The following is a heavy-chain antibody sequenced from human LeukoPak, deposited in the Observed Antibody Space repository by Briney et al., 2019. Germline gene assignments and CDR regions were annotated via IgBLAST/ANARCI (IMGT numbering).Heavy chain of an antibody. Sequence: GASVKVSCKVSGYTLTELSMHWVRQAPGNGREWMGGFDPEDGETIYAQKFQGRVTMTEDTSTDTAYMELSSLRSEDTAVYYCATDFGASYYVDWGQGTLVTVSS. V-gene: IGHV1-24*01. CDR2: FDPEDGET. CDR1: GYTLTELS. D-gene: IGHD1-26*01. CDR3: ATDFGASYYVD. J-gene: IGHJ4*02.